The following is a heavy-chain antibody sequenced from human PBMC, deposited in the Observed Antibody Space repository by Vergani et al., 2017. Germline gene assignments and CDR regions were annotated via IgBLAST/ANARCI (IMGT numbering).Heavy chain of an antibody. J-gene: IGHJ5*02. CDR1: GVPMQSGSFY. D-gene: IGHD3/OR15-3a*01. CDR3: ARGETRTDWFDP. V-gene: IGHV4-61*02. CDR2: VYPSGTT. Sequence: QVQLHELGPGLVKPSETLSPICSVPGVPMQSGSFYWTWIRQTAERGLGWVGRVYPSGTTNYNPSLNGRVTIFVDKSKNILSLRLNSVTAADTAVYYCARGETRTDWFDPWGQGTLVTVSS.